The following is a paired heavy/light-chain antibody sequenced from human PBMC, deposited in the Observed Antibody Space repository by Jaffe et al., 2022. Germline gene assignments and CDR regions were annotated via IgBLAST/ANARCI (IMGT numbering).Light chain of an antibody. CDR1: NIGSKS. J-gene: IGLJ2*01. CDR3: QVWDSSSDHPGVV. CDR2: YDS. V-gene: IGLV3-21*04. Sequence: SYVLTQPPSVSVAPGKTARITCGGNNIGSKSVHWYQQKPGQAPVLVIYYDSDRPSGIPERFSGSNSGNTATLTISRVEAGDEADYYCQVWDSSSDHPGVVFGGGTKLTVL.
Heavy chain of an antibody. CDR2: INHSGST. CDR1: GGSFSGYY. Sequence: QVQLQQWGAGLLKPSETLSLTCAVYGGSFSGYYWSWIRQPPGKGLEWIGEINHSGSTNYNPSLKSRVTISVDTSKNQFSLKLSSVTAADTAVYYCARGGDCSSTSCYGYYYYMDVWGKGTTVTVSS. D-gene: IGHD2-2*01. J-gene: IGHJ6*03. V-gene: IGHV4-34*01. CDR3: ARGGDCSSTSCYGYYYYMDV.